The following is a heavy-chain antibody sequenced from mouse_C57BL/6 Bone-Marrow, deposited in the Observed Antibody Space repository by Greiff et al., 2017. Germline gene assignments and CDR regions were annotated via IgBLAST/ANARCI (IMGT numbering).Heavy chain of an antibody. CDR3: ARSVDY. V-gene: IGHV1-50*01. CDR2: IDPSDSYT. CDR1: GYTFTSYW. J-gene: IGHJ2*01. Sequence: VQLKQSGAELVKPGASVKLSCKASGYTFTSYWMQWVKQRPGQGLEWIGEIDPSDSYTNYNQKFKGKASLTVDTSSSTAYMQLSSLTSEDSAVYYCARSVDYWGQGTTLTVSS.